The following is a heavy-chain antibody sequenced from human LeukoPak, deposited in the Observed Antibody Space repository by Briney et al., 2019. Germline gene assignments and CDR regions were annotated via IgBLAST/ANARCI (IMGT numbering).Heavy chain of an antibody. Sequence: GGSLRLSCAASGFTLSSCAMSWVRQAPGKGLECVSILYSGGTTYHADSVKGRFTISRDNSKNTLYLQMNSLRAEDTAVYYCTSSFGAYWGQGALVTVSS. D-gene: IGHD3-10*01. CDR3: TSSFGAY. CDR1: GFTLSSCA. J-gene: IGHJ4*02. CDR2: LYSGGTT. V-gene: IGHV3-66*01.